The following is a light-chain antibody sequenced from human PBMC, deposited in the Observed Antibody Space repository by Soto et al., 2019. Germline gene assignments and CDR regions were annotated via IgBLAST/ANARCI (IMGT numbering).Light chain of an antibody. CDR3: SSHTASTTRI. J-gene: IGLJ1*01. V-gene: IGLV2-14*01. Sequence: QSALTQPASVSGSPGQSITISCTGTSSDVGGYNHVSWYQHHPGKAPKRIIYEVTKRPSGVSNRFSGSKSGDTASLTISGLQVEDEADYYCSSHTASTTRIFGTGTKLTVL. CDR2: EVT. CDR1: SSDVGGYNH.